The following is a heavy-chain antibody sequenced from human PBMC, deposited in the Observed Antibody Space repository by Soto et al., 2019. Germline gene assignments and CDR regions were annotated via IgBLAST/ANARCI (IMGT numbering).Heavy chain of an antibody. D-gene: IGHD5-12*01. V-gene: IGHV3-23*01. CDR2: ISGSGGST. J-gene: IGHJ4*02. CDR1: GFTFSSYA. Sequence: PGGSLRLSCAASGFTFSSYAMSWVRQAPGKGLEWVSAISGSGGSTYYADSVKGRFTISRDNSKNTLYLQMNSLRAEDTAVYYCAKDRPFRDIVATTEDFDYWGQGTLVTVSS. CDR3: AKDRPFRDIVATTEDFDY.